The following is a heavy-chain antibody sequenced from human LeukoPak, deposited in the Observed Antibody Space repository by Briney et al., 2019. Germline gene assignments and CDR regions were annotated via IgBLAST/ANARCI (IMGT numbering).Heavy chain of an antibody. CDR2: IYSGGST. V-gene: IGHV3-53*01. J-gene: IGHJ6*02. Sequence: GGSLRLSCAASGLIVSSNYMSWVRQAPGKGLEWVSVIYSGGSTYYADSVKGRFTISRDNSKNTLYLQMNSLRAEDTAVYYCARESYPYGMDVWGQGTTVTVSS. CDR3: ARESYPYGMDV. D-gene: IGHD3-10*01. CDR1: GLIVSSNY.